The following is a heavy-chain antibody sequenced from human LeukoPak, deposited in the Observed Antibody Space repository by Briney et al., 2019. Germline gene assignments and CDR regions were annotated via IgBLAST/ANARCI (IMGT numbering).Heavy chain of an antibody. D-gene: IGHD2-2*01. CDR3: ARDRNVVVVPAARAFDI. J-gene: IGHJ3*02. Sequence: SVKVSCKASGGTFSSYAISWVRQASGQGLEWMGGIIPIFGTANYAQRFQGRVTITADESTSTAYMELSSLRSEDTAVYYCARDRNVVVVPAARAFDIWGQGTMVTVPS. CDR2: IIPIFGTA. V-gene: IGHV1-69*13. CDR1: GGTFSSYA.